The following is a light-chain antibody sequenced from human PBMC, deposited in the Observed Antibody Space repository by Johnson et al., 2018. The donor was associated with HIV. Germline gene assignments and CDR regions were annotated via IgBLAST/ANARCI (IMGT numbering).Light chain of an antibody. V-gene: IGLV1-51*01. Sequence: QSVLTQPPSVSAAPGQTVNISCSGNVSNIESYFVSWYQHLPGTAPKLLVYDNSKRPSGIPDRFSATKSGTSATLGITGLQTGDEADYYCGTWDSSLSGYVFGTGTKVTVL. J-gene: IGLJ1*01. CDR1: VSNIESYF. CDR3: GTWDSSLSGYV. CDR2: DNS.